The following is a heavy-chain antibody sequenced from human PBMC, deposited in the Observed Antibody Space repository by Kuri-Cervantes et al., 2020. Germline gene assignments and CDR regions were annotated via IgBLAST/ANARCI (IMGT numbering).Heavy chain of an antibody. J-gene: IGHJ4*02. CDR1: GFSFSSYS. V-gene: IGHV3-48*01. CDR3: ARVSSDIAAAGYFDY. D-gene: IGHD6-13*01. CDR2: ISSRSNSI. Sequence: GGSLRLSCAASGFSFSSYSMNWIRQVPGKGLEWVSYISSRSNSIYYADSVKGRFTISRDNSKNTLYLQMNSLRAEDTAVYYCARVSSDIAAAGYFDYWGQGTLVTVSS.